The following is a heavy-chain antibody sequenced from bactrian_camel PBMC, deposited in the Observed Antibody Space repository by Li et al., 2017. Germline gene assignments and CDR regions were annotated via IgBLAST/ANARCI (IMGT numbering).Heavy chain of an antibody. D-gene: IGHD6*01. CDR3: GAGDTMGGGSWYWIRTPRGS. V-gene: IGHV3S55*01. CDR1: GYTNRRYC. CDR2: IDPDGNT. Sequence: HVQLVESGGGSVQAGGSLRLSCAASGYTNRRYCMGWYRQAPGKEREAVADIDPDGNTSYRDSVKGRFTISKDNAKNTLYPQMNNLKPEDTGMYYCGAGDTMGGGSWYWIRTPRGSWGQGTQVTVS. J-gene: IGHJ4*01.